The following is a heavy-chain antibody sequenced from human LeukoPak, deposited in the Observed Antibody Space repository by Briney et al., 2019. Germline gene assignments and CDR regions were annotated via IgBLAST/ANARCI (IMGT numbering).Heavy chain of an antibody. Sequence: TGGSLRLSCAAPGFTFGSYWMTWVRQTPGKGLEWVANINQDASVKQYLDSVKGRFTISRDNAKNSLYLQMNNLRAEDTAVYFCARETVSSVTDSGGFDSWGQGTLVTVSS. CDR3: ARETVSSVTDSGGFDS. D-gene: IGHD4-23*01. CDR2: INQDASVK. J-gene: IGHJ4*02. CDR1: GFTFGSYW. V-gene: IGHV3-7*01.